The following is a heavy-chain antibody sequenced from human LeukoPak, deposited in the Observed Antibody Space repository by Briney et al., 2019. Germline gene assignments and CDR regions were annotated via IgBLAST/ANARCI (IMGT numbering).Heavy chain of an antibody. J-gene: IGHJ6*03. CDR2: INHSGNT. V-gene: IGHV4-34*01. CDR3: ARGRSPSDYDFWSGRYYMDV. CDR1: GGSFSGYY. Sequence: SETLSLTCAVYGGSFSGYYWSWIRQPPGKGLEWIGEINHSGNTNYYPSLKSRVTISVDTSKNQFSLKLSSVTAADTAVYYCARGRSPSDYDFWSGRYYMDVWGKGTTVTVSS. D-gene: IGHD3-3*01.